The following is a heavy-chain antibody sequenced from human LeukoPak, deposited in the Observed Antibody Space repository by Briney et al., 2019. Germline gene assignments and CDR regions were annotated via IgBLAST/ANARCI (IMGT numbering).Heavy chain of an antibody. D-gene: IGHD2/OR15-2a*01. Sequence: PGGSLRLSCAASGFTFSSYSMNWVRQAPGKGPEWVSSISSSSSYYAYSEKGGGTISIDNAKKRMYLQMNSMRDGDTDGYFCVRIPNSASFPNWFDPWGQGTLVTVSS. V-gene: IGHV3-21*04. J-gene: IGHJ5*02. CDR1: GFTFSSYS. CDR3: VRIPNSASFPNWFDP. CDR2: ISSSSS.